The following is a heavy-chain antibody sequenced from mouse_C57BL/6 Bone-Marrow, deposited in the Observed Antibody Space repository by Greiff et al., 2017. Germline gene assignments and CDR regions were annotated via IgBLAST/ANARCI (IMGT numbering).Heavy chain of an antibody. Sequence: VQLQQSGPELVKPGASVKISCKASGYTFTDYYMNWVKQSHGKSLEWIGDINPNNGGTSYNQKFKGKATLTVDKSSSTAYMELRSLTSEDSAVYYCARPLGSSYNYAMGYWGQGTSVTVSS. D-gene: IGHD1-1*01. V-gene: IGHV1-26*01. J-gene: IGHJ4*01. CDR1: GYTFTDYY. CDR2: INPNNGGT. CDR3: ARPLGSSYNYAMGY.